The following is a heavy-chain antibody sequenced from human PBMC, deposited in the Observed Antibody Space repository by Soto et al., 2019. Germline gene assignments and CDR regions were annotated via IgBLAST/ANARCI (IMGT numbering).Heavy chain of an antibody. V-gene: IGHV4-34*01. CDR2: INHSGST. J-gene: IGHJ4*02. CDR1: GGSFSGYY. D-gene: IGHD5-18*01. Sequence: SETLSLTCAVYGGSFSGYYWTWIRQPPGTGLEWIGEINHSGSTNYNPSLKSRVTISVDTSKNQFSLKLSSVTAADTAVYYCARGRIQLWYPFDYWGQGTLVTVSS. CDR3: ARGRIQLWYPFDY.